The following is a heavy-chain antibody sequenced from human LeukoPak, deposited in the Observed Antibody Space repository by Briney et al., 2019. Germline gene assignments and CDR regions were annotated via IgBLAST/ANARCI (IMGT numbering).Heavy chain of an antibody. J-gene: IGHJ4*02. CDR1: GGSISSYY. CDR3: ARTYYDYVWGSSGGVFDY. Sequence: AETLSLTCTVSGGSISSYYWSWIRQPPGKGLEWIGYIYYSGSTNYNPSLKRRITISVDTSKNQFSLKLSSVTAADTAVYYCARTYYDYVWGSSGGVFDYWGQGTLVTVSS. V-gene: IGHV4-59*01. CDR2: IYYSGST. D-gene: IGHD3-16*01.